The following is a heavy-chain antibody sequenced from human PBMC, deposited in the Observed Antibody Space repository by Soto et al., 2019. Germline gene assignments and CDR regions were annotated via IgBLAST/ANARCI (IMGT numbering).Heavy chain of an antibody. CDR2: IWYDGSNK. J-gene: IGHJ4*02. Sequence: GGSLRLSCAASGFTFSSYGMHWVRQAPGKGLEWVAVIWYDGSNKYYADSVKGRFTISRDNSKNTLYLQMNSLRAEDTAVYYCARGGPPNYDFWSGPIYPTQFDYWGQGTLVTVSS. CDR1: GFTFSSYG. D-gene: IGHD3-3*01. CDR3: ARGGPPNYDFWSGPIYPTQFDY. V-gene: IGHV3-33*01.